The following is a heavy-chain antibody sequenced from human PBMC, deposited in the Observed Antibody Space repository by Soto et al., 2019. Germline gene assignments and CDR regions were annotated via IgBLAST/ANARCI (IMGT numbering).Heavy chain of an antibody. D-gene: IGHD6-19*01. Sequence: EVQLAETGGGLIQPGGSLRLSCAASGFTVSTNYMSWVRQAPGKGLEWVSIIYSSGSTYYADSVKGRFTISRDKSKNTVYLEMNSLRAEDTAVYYCARATLFSSGWHIDQWGQGTLVTVSS. CDR3: ARATLFSSGWHIDQ. CDR2: IYSSGST. J-gene: IGHJ4*02. V-gene: IGHV3-53*02. CDR1: GFTVSTNY.